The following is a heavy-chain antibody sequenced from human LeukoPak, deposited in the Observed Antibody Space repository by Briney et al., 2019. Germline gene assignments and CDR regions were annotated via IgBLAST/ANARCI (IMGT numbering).Heavy chain of an antibody. Sequence: SETLSLTCTVSGGSISSYYWSWIRQPPGKGLEWIGYIYYSGSTNYNPSLKGRVTISVDTSKNQFSLRLSSVTAADTAVYYCARVTGYMIEDYFDYWGQGTLVTVSS. CDR2: IYYSGST. V-gene: IGHV4-59*01. J-gene: IGHJ4*02. CDR3: ARVTGYMIEDYFDY. CDR1: GGSISSYY. D-gene: IGHD3-22*01.